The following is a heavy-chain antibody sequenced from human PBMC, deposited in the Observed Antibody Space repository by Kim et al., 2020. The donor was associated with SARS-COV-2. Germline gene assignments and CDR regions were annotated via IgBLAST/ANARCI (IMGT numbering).Heavy chain of an antibody. CDR2: IYYSGST. CDR3: ARKYYYGSGSYYPSLDV. Sequence: SETLSLTCTVSGGSISSGDYYWSWIRQPPGKGLEWIGYIYYSGSTYYNPSLKSRVTISVDTSKNQFSLKLSSVTAADTAVYYCARKYYYGSGSYYPSLDVWGQGTTVTVSS. CDR1: GGSISSGDYY. D-gene: IGHD3-10*01. J-gene: IGHJ6*02. V-gene: IGHV4-30-4*01.